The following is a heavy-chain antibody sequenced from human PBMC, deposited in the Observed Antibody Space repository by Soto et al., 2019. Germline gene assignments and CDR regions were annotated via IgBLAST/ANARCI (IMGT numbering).Heavy chain of an antibody. CDR3: AREGYCSGGSCYSDFDY. CDR1: GGTFSSYA. V-gene: IGHV1-69*13. D-gene: IGHD2-15*01. J-gene: IGHJ4*02. Sequence: SVKVSCKASGGTFSSYAISWVRQAPGQGLEWMGGIIPIFGTANYAQKFQGRVTITADESTSTAYMELSSLRSEDTAVYYCAREGYCSGGSCYSDFDYWGQGTLVTSPQ. CDR2: IIPIFGTA.